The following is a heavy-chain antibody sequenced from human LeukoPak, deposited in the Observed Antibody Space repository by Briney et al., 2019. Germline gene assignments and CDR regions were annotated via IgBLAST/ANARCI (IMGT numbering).Heavy chain of an antibody. D-gene: IGHD2-2*01. CDR2: IWPDGSLK. CDR3: ARAHCSSTSCYERGFDY. V-gene: IGHV3-33*01. J-gene: IGHJ4*02. CDR1: GFPFSSYG. Sequence: GKSLRLSCTASGFPFSSYGMHWVRQAPGKGLVWVTVIWPDGSLKYYADSVKGRFTISRDNSKNTLYLQMNSLRAEDTAVYYCARAHCSSTSCYERGFDYWGQGTLVTVSS.